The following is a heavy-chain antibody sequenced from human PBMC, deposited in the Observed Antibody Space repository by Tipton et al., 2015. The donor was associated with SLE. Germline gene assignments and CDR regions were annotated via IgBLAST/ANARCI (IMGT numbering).Heavy chain of an antibody. CDR2: IYHRGST. J-gene: IGHJ2*01. V-gene: IGHV4-39*01. Sequence: TLSLTCAVYGGSISSSSSYYWAWIRQPPGKGVEWIGEIYHRGSTNYNPSLKSRVTMSVDTSKNQFSLKLSSVTAADTAVYYCARLGRYSSSWYPHWYFDLWGRGTLVTVSS. CDR1: GGSISSSSSYY. CDR3: ARLGRYSSSWYPHWYFDL. D-gene: IGHD6-13*01.